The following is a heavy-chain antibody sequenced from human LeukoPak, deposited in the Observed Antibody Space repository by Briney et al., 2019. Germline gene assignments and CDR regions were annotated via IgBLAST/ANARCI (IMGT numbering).Heavy chain of an antibody. Sequence: PSETLSLTCAVYGGSFSGYYWSWIRQPPGKGLEWIGEINHSGSTNYNPSLKSRVTISVDTSKNQFSLKLGSVTAADTAVYYCARGESAVSGIDFDYWGQGTLVTVSS. CDR2: INHSGST. V-gene: IGHV4-34*01. CDR3: ARGESAVSGIDFDY. D-gene: IGHD6-19*01. CDR1: GGSFSGYY. J-gene: IGHJ4*02.